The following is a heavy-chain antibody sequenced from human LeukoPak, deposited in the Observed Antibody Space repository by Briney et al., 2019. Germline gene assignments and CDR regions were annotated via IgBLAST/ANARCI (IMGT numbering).Heavy chain of an antibody. CDR2: INPNSGGT. J-gene: IGHJ3*02. CDR3: ARGRQELHDAFDI. Sequence: WASVKVSCKASGYTFTGYYMHWVRQAPGQGLEWMGWINPNSGGTNYAQKFQGRVTMTRDTSISTAYMELSRLRSDDTAVYYCARGRQELHDAFDIWGQGTMVTVSS. V-gene: IGHV1-2*02. D-gene: IGHD1-7*01. CDR1: GYTFTGYY.